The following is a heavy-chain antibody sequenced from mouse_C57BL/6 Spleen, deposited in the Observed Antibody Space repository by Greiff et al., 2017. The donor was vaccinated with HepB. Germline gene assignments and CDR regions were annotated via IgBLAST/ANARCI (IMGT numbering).Heavy chain of an antibody. CDR1: GFTFSNYW. V-gene: IGHV6-3*01. D-gene: IGHD1-1*01. CDR3: TRGFIREYYFDY. J-gene: IGHJ2*01. Sequence: EVKLMESGGGLVQPGGSMKLSCVASGFTFSNYWMNWVRQSPEKGLEWVAQIRLKSDNYATHYAESVKGRFTISRDDSKSSVYLQMNNLRAEDTGIYYCTRGFIREYYFDYWGQGTTLTVSS. CDR2: IRLKSDNYAT.